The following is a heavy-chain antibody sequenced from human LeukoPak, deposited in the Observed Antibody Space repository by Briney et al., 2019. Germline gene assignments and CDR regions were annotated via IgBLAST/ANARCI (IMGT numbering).Heavy chain of an antibody. CDR2: IKSKTGGGTT. V-gene: IGHV3-15*01. J-gene: IGHJ3*02. CDR1: GFTFSNAW. Sequence: GGSLRLSCAASGFTFSNAWMTWVRQAPGKRLEWVGRIKSKTGGGTTDYAAPVKGRFTISRDDSKNTLYLQMNSLKTEDTAVYYCTTQDTFDIWGQGTMVTVSS. CDR3: TTQDTFDI.